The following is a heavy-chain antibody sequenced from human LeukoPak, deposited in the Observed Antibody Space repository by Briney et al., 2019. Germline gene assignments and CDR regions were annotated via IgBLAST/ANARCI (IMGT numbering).Heavy chain of an antibody. D-gene: IGHD2-15*01. J-gene: IGHJ4*02. CDR1: GYTFTSYG. V-gene: IGHV1-18*01. Sequence: ASVKVSCKVSGYTFTSYGISWVRQAPGQGLEWMGWISAYNGNTNYAQKLQGRVTMTTDTSTSTAYMELRSLRSDDTAVYYCAKDQSMGYCSGGSCYQADYWGQGTLVTVSS. CDR3: AKDQSMGYCSGGSCYQADY. CDR2: ISAYNGNT.